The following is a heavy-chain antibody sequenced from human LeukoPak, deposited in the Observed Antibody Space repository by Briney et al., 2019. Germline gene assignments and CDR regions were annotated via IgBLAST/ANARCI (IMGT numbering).Heavy chain of an antibody. Sequence: GGSLRLSCAASGLTVSSNYMSRVRQAPGKGLEWVSVISSGGSTYYADSVKGRFTISRDNSKNTLYLQMNSLRAEDTAVYYCARDLILWFGEFDYYYYGMDVWGQGTTVTVSS. V-gene: IGHV3-66*02. CDR2: ISSGGST. CDR1: GLTVSSNY. J-gene: IGHJ6*02. CDR3: ARDLILWFGEFDYYYYGMDV. D-gene: IGHD3-10*01.